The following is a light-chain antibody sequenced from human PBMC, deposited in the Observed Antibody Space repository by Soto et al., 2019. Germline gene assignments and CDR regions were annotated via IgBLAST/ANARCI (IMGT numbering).Light chain of an antibody. J-gene: IGKJ4*01. CDR1: QGISRS. V-gene: IGKV1-9*01. CDR2: AAS. CDR3: EQVNSYPLT. Sequence: DIQLTQSPSFLSASVGDRVTITCRASQGISRSLAWYQQKPGKAPNLLIYAASNLQTEVPTKFRGSGSGTEFTRTLSSLQPDDFALYSCEQVNSYPLTFGGGTKVEIK.